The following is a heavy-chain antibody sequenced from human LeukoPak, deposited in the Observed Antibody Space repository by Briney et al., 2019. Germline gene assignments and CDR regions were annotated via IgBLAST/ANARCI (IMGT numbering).Heavy chain of an antibody. CDR2: IYYSGST. D-gene: IGHD6-19*01. J-gene: IGHJ4*02. Sequence: SETLSLTCTVSGGSISSYYWSWVRQPPGKGLEWIGYIYYSGSTNYNPSLKSRVTISVDTSKNQFSLKLSSVTAADTAVYYCARYSSGWQGYYFDYWGQGTLVTVSS. CDR3: ARYSSGWQGYYFDY. V-gene: IGHV4-59*01. CDR1: GGSISSYY.